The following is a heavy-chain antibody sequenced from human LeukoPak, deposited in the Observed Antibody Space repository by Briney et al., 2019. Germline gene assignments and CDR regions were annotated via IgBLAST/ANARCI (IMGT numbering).Heavy chain of an antibody. CDR2: VYYSGST. CDR3: ARDPPQPGITAAGYFDL. V-gene: IGHV4-59*01. CDR1: GGSFSGYY. Sequence: KSSETLSLTCAVYGGSFSGYYWSWIRQPPGKGLEWIGYVYYSGSTNYNPSLKSRVTISADTSKNQFSLKVRSVTAADTAVYYCARDPPQPGITAAGYFDLWGRGTLVTVSS. J-gene: IGHJ2*01. D-gene: IGHD6-13*01.